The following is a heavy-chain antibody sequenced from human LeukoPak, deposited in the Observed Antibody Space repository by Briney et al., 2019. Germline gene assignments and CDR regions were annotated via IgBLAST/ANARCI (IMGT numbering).Heavy chain of an antibody. Sequence: GGSLRLSCAVSGFNFDDYAMHWVRQAPGRGLEWVSGINWKTGNGIYADSVKGRFTISRDNAKNSLYLQMSSLRAEDAALYYCTRRAARWQFDLWGRGTLLTVSS. V-gene: IGHV3-9*01. CDR2: INWKTGNG. D-gene: IGHD5-24*01. J-gene: IGHJ2*01. CDR1: GFNFDDYA. CDR3: TRRAARWQFDL.